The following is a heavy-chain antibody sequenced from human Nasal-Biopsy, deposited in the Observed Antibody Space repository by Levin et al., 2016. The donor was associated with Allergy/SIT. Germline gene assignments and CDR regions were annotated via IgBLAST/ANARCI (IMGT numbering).Heavy chain of an antibody. CDR1: GESFRDYF. J-gene: IGHJ6*02. V-gene: IGHV4-34*01. D-gene: IGHD3-10*01. CDR3: ARGPTVITWVQGVRKYSYDALDV. Sequence: SETLSLTCTVHGESFRDYFWSWIRQPPGKGLEWIGEISHRGTTNYNPSLKSRAVILVDTAQKRISLKLSSVTAADAATYYCARGPTVITWVQGVRKYSYDALDVWGQGATVTVSS. CDR2: ISHRGTT.